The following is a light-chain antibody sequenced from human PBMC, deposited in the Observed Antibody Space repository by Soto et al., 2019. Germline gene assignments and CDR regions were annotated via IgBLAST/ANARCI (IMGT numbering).Light chain of an antibody. CDR2: YDS. Sequence: SYELTQPPSVSVAPGKTARIPCGGNNIGSKDVHWYQQKPRQAPVLVIYYDSDRPSGIPERFSGSNSGNTATLTISRVEAGDEADYYCQVWHTSSDHRGVFGGGTKLTVL. CDR3: QVWHTSSDHRGV. CDR1: NIGSKD. V-gene: IGLV3-21*04. J-gene: IGLJ3*02.